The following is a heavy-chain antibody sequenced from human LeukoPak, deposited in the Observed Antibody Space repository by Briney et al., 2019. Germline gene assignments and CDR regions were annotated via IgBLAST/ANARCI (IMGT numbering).Heavy chain of an antibody. CDR3: ARRYCSSTSCYYDY. J-gene: IGHJ4*02. CDR2: INHSGST. Sequence: SETLSLTCAVYGGSFSGYYWSWIRQHPGKGLEWIGEINHSGSTNYNPSLKSRVTISVDTSKNQFSLKLSSVTAADTAVYYCARRYCSSTSCYYDYWGQGTLVTVSS. V-gene: IGHV4-34*01. D-gene: IGHD2-2*01. CDR1: GGSFSGYY.